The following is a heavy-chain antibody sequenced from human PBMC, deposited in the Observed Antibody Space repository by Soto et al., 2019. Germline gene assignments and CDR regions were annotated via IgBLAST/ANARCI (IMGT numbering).Heavy chain of an antibody. CDR3: ARSRIEDIVVVPAAIYFDY. J-gene: IGHJ4*02. D-gene: IGHD2-2*01. Sequence: ASVKVSCKASGGTFSSYTISWVRQAPGQGLEWMGRIIPILGIANYAQKFQGRVTITAYKSTITAYMELSSLRSEDTALYYCARSRIEDIVVVPAAIYFDYWGQGTLVTVSS. CDR2: IIPILGIA. V-gene: IGHV1-69*02. CDR1: GGTFSSYT.